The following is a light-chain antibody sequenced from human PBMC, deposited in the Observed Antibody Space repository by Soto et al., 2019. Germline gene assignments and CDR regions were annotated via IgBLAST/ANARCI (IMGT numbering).Light chain of an antibody. CDR3: QQYNTYPYT. CDR2: DAS. Sequence: DIQVTQSPSTLSASVGDRVTITCRASQSIRSWLAWYQQKPGKAPKLLIYDASSLESGVPSRFSGSGSGTEFTLTISSMQPDDFANYYCQQYNTYPYTFGQGTKVDIK. V-gene: IGKV1-5*01. J-gene: IGKJ2*01. CDR1: QSIRSW.